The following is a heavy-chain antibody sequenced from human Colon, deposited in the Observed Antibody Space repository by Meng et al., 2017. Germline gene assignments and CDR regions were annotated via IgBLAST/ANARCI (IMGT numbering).Heavy chain of an antibody. Sequence: VQVQGPGPGLVKPSQTLSLTCAVSGGSISSGGFSWRWVRQPPGKGLEWIGYASTNYNPSLKSRVTISVDTSKNQFSLRLTSVTAADTAVYYCARDHMGSLDYWGQGILVTVSS. J-gene: IGHJ4*02. CDR2: AST. D-gene: IGHD1-26*01. V-gene: IGHV4-30-4*07. CDR1: GGSISSGGFS. CDR3: ARDHMGSLDY.